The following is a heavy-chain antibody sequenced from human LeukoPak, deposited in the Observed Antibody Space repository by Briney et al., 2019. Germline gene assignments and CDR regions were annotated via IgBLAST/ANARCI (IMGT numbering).Heavy chain of an antibody. CDR1: GFTFSSYG. CDR2: IWYDGSNK. V-gene: IGHV3-33*01. Sequence: GGSLRLSCAASGFTFSSYGMHWVRQAPGKGLEWVAVIWYDGSNKYYADSVKGRFTISRDNSKNTLYLQMNSLRAEDTAVYYCARDDRWGSIDYWGQGTLVTVSS. CDR3: ARDDRWGSIDY. D-gene: IGHD7-27*01. J-gene: IGHJ4*02.